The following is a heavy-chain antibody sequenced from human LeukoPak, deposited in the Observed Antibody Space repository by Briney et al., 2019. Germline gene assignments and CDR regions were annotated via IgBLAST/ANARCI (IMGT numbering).Heavy chain of an antibody. V-gene: IGHV3-33*06. J-gene: IGHJ6*03. CDR3: AKAGGNSGYDNYYYMDV. CDR2: IWYDGTNK. CDR1: GFTFSTHG. Sequence: GRSLRLSCAASGFTFSTHGMEWVRQAPGKGLEWVALIWYDGTNKYYIDSVKGRFTISRDNSKNTLYLQMNSLRAEDTAVYYCAKAGGNSGYDNYYYMDVWGKGTTVTVSS. D-gene: IGHD5-12*01.